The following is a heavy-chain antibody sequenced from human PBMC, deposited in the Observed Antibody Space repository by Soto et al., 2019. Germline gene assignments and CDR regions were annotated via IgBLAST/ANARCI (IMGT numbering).Heavy chain of an antibody. D-gene: IGHD2-2*01. CDR1: GFNVSTNY. CDR2: IYTGGNT. Sequence: GGSLRLSCAASGFNVSTNYMSWVRQAPGKGLEWVSVIYTGGNTYYADSVKGRFTISRDNSKNTLYLQMNSLRAEDTAVYYCARGSRRVIDYWGQGTLVTVSS. J-gene: IGHJ4*02. V-gene: IGHV3-66*01. CDR3: ARGSRRVIDY.